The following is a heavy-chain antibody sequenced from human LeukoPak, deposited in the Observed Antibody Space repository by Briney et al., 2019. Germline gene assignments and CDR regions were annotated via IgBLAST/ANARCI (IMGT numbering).Heavy chain of an antibody. J-gene: IGHJ4*02. CDR1: GFTFSYSW. V-gene: IGHV3-7*03. CDR3: ARGLGKGSSDY. Sequence: PGGSLRLSCVASGFTFSYSWMIWVRQAPGKGLEWVAKINQPGSQKYHVDSVKGRFTISRDNARNSLFLQMNSLTADDTAVYYCARGLGKGSSDYWGQGTLVTVSS. D-gene: IGHD6-6*01. CDR2: INQPGSQK.